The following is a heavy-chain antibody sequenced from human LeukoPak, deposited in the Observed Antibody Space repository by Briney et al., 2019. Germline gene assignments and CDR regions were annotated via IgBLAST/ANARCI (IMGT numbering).Heavy chain of an antibody. CDR1: GFTLSSYK. J-gene: IGHJ4*02. CDR3: ARDLTGGEYFDS. D-gene: IGHD3-16*01. V-gene: IGHV3-21*01. Sequence: GGSLRLSCAASGFTLSSYKMTWVRQAPGKRLECVASISPSSSYIYYGDSLKGRVTVSRDNAKNSLFLQMSSLRAEDTAIYYCARDLTGGEYFDSWGQGTLVSVSS. CDR2: ISPSSSYI.